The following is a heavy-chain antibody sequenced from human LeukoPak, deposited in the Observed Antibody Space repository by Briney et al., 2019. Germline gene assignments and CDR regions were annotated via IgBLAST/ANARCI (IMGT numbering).Heavy chain of an antibody. D-gene: IGHD5-24*01. CDR2: ISYDGSNK. J-gene: IGHJ6*04. V-gene: IGHV3-30-3*01. CDR3: ARDRNYASYYYYGMDV. CDR1: GFTFSSYA. Sequence: PGGSLRLSCAASGFTFSSYAMHWVRQAPGKGLEWVAVISYDGSNKYYADSVKGRFTISRDNSKNTLYLQMNSLRAEDTAVYYCARDRNYASYYYYGMDVWGKGTTVTVSS.